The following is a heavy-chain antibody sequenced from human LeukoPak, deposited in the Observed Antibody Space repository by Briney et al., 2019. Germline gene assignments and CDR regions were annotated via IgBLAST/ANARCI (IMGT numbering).Heavy chain of an antibody. CDR2: IYTSGST. Sequence: SETLSLTCTVSGGSISSYYWSWIRQPAGKGLEWIGRIYTSGSTNYNPSLKSRVTMSVDTSKNQFSLKLSSVTAADTAVYYCARVDIVVVPAAIGGHYYYYYMDVWGKGTTVTVSS. CDR1: GGSISSYY. CDR3: ARVDIVVVPAAIGGHYYYYYMDV. V-gene: IGHV4-4*07. J-gene: IGHJ6*03. D-gene: IGHD2-2*02.